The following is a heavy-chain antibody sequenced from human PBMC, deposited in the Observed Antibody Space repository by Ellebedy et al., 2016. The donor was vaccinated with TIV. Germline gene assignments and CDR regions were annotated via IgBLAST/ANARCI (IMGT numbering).Heavy chain of an antibody. J-gene: IGHJ6*02. D-gene: IGHD3-10*01. CDR3: ARGRGVILYYYYGMDV. Sequence: MPSETLSLTCTVSGGSISSGNSYWGWIRQPPGKGLEWIGSIYFGGNTYYNPSLKSRVTISVDTSKNQFSLKLSSVTAADTAVYYWARGRGVILYYYYGMDVWGQGTTVTVSS. V-gene: IGHV4-39*01. CDR2: IYFGGNT. CDR1: GGSISSGNSY.